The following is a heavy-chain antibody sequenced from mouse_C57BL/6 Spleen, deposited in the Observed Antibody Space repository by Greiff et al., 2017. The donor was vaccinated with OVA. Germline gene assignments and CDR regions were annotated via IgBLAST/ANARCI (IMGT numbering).Heavy chain of an antibody. Sequence: EVQLVESGPELVKPGASVKIPCKASGYTFTDYNMDWVKQSHGKSLEWIGDINPNNGGTIYNQKFKGKATLTVDKSSSTAYMELRSLTSEDTAVYYCARRELGLYFDYWGQGTTLTVSS. CDR2: INPNNGGT. J-gene: IGHJ2*01. D-gene: IGHD4-1*01. V-gene: IGHV1-18*01. CDR1: GYTFTDYN. CDR3: ARRELGLYFDY.